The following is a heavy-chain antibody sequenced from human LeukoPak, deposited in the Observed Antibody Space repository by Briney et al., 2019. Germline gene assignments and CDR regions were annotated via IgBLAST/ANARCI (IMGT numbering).Heavy chain of an antibody. CDR3: GRVAYCGSGCYYYFDY. Sequence: ASVKVSCKASGYTFTDNYIHWVRQAPGQGLEWMGWINPRSGGTSYGQKFQGRVTVTRDTSFSTAYMELSSLTSDDTAVYYCGRVAYCGSGCYYYFDYWGQGTLVTVSS. CDR2: INPRSGGT. J-gene: IGHJ4*02. V-gene: IGHV1-2*02. CDR1: GYTFTDNY. D-gene: IGHD2-21*02.